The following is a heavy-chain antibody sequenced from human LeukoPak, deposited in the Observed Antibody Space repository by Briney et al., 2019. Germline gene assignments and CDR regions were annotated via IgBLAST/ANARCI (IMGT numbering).Heavy chain of an antibody. V-gene: IGHV4-4*02. CDR1: GGSISSSNW. D-gene: IGHD6-6*01. CDR2: NYHSGST. J-gene: IGHJ6*03. CDR3: SGYSSSIDYYYYYYMEV. Sequence: PSETLSLTCAVSGGSISSSNWWSWLRHPPGKGLEWIGENYHSGSTSYNPSLKSRVTISVDKSKNHVSLKLSSVTAADTAVYYCSGYSSSIDYYYYYYMEVWGKGTTVTVCS.